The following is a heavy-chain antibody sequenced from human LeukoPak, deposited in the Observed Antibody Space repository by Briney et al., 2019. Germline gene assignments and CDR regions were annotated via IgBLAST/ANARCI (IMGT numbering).Heavy chain of an antibody. CDR1: GYTFSRYW. V-gene: IGHV3-74*01. Sequence: GGSLRLSCAASGYTFSRYWMHWVRQAPGKGLVWVSRTNTDGSSASYADSVKGRFTISRDNDKYTLYLQMNSLRAEDTAVYYCARAHLWPYGMDVWGLGTTVTVSS. J-gene: IGHJ6*02. CDR3: ARAHLWPYGMDV. D-gene: IGHD3-3*02. CDR2: TNTDGSSA.